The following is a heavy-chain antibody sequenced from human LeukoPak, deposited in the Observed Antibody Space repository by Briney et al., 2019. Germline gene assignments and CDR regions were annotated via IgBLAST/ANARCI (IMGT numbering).Heavy chain of an antibody. Sequence: GGSLRLSCAASGFTFSSYGMHWVRQAPGEGLEWVAVISYDGSNKYYADSVKGRFTISRDNSKNTLYLQMNSLRAEDTAVYYCAKDDYGDYVYYYGMDVWGQGTTVTVSS. D-gene: IGHD4-17*01. CDR1: GFTFSSYG. CDR3: AKDDYGDYVYYYGMDV. CDR2: ISYDGSNK. V-gene: IGHV3-30*18. J-gene: IGHJ6*02.